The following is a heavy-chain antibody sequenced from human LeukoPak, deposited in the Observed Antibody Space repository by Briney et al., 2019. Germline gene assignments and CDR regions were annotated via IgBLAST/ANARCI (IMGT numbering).Heavy chain of an antibody. CDR1: GFTFSSYA. J-gene: IGHJ3*02. CDR3: ATLDGSGLTYDAFDI. CDR2: ISGSGGST. V-gene: IGHV3-23*01. D-gene: IGHD3-10*01. Sequence: PGGSLRLSCAASGFTFSSYAMSWVRQAPGKGLELVSAISGSGGSTYYADSVKGRFTISRDNSKNTLYLQMNSLRAEDTAVYYCATLDGSGLTYDAFDIWGQGTMVTVSS.